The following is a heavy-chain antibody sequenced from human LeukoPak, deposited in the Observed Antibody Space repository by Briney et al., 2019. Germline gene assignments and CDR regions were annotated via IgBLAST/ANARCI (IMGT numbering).Heavy chain of an antibody. J-gene: IGHJ6*03. CDR3: ARLHYGGNYGYYYYYMDV. CDR2: IYTSGST. D-gene: IGHD4-23*01. Sequence: SETLSLTCTVSGGSISSYYWSWIRQPAGKGLEWIGRIYTSGSTNYNPSLKSRVTISVDTSKNQFSLKLSSVTAADTAVYYCARLHYGGNYGYYYYYMDVWGKGTTVTISS. V-gene: IGHV4-4*07. CDR1: GGSISSYY.